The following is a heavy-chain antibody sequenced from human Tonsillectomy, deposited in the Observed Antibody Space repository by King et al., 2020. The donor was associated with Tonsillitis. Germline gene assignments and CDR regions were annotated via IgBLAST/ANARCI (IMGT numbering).Heavy chain of an antibody. Sequence: AQLVQSGAEVKKPGESLKISCKGSGYSFTSYWIGWVRQMPGKGLEWMGIIYPGDSNTRFSPSFQGQVTISVDKSISTAYLQWSSLKASDTAMYYCARVAYYFDSSGYLASWAFDIWGQGTIVTVSS. CDR3: ARVAYYFDSSGYLASWAFDI. CDR2: IYPGDSNT. D-gene: IGHD3-22*01. J-gene: IGHJ3*02. V-gene: IGHV5-51*01. CDR1: GYSFTSYW.